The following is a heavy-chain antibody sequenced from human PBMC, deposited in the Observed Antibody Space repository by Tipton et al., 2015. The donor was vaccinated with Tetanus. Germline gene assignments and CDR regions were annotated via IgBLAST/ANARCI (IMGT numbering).Heavy chain of an antibody. Sequence: TLSLTCTVSGDSVSSSRYHWGWVRQPPGKGLEWIGSVYFSGSTYHSPSLKSRVTMSVDTAKNQFSLRLDSVTATDTAIYYCAGLPVGGGYSAHHYFLHWGQGTLVTVSS. CDR2: VYFSGST. D-gene: IGHD4-23*01. J-gene: IGHJ4*02. CDR3: AGLPVGGGYSAHHYFLH. V-gene: IGHV4-39*01. CDR1: GDSVSSSRYH.